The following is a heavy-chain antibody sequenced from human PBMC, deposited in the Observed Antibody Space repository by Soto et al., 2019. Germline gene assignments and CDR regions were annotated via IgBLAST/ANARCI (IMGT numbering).Heavy chain of an antibody. J-gene: IGHJ1*01. D-gene: IGHD2-21*02. CDR3: ARGLRVGGNYIP. Sequence: PSETLSLTCTVSGGSISSYYCSWIRQPPGKGLEWIGYIYYSGITNYNPSLKSRVTISVDTSKNQFSLKLSSVTAADTAVYYCARGLRVGGNYIPWGQGILFSFSS. CDR1: GGSISSYY. CDR2: IYYSGIT. V-gene: IGHV4-59*01.